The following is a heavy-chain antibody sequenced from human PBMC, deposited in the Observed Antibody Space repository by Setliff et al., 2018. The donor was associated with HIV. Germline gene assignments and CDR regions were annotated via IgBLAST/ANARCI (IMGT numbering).Heavy chain of an antibody. CDR1: GFTFNYVW. V-gene: IGHV3-15*01. D-gene: IGHD3-10*01. Sequence: GGSLRLSCVASGFTFNYVWMTWVRQAPGKGPEWVGRIKSEADGGTTDYAAPVKGRFTISRDDSKDTLYLQMSSLKTEDTAVYYCTKDVPLTGGGALHIWGQGTVVTVS. CDR2: IKSEADGGTT. CDR3: TKDVPLTGGGALHI. J-gene: IGHJ3*02.